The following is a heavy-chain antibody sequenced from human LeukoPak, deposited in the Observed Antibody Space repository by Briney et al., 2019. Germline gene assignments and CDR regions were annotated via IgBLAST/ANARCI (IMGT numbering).Heavy chain of an antibody. Sequence: ASVKVSCKASGYTFTSNYIHWVQQAPGQGLEWMGMIYPRDGSTSYAQKFQGRVTVTRDTSTSTVHMELSGLRSEDTAVYYCATDYVILEKNDYWGQGTLVTVSS. J-gene: IGHJ4*02. V-gene: IGHV1-46*01. CDR1: GYTFTSNY. CDR2: IYPRDGST. CDR3: ATDYVILEKNDY. D-gene: IGHD2/OR15-2a*01.